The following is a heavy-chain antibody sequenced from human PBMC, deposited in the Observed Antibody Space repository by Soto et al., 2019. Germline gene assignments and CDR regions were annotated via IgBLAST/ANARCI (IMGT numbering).Heavy chain of an antibody. CDR1: GYAFTTYG. V-gene: IGHV1-18*01. J-gene: IGHJ4*02. CDR3: ARGRYGAY. D-gene: IGHD3-10*01. Sequence: QVHLVQSGAEVKKPGASVKVSCKGSGYAFTTYGITWVRQAPGQGLEWMGWISAHNGNTNYAQKLQGRVTVTPATSTSTAYMELRSLRSDDTAVYYCARGRYGAYWGQGALVTVSS. CDR2: ISAHNGNT.